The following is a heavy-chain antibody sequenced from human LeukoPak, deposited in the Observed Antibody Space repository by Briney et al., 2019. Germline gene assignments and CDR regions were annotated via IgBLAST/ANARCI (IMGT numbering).Heavy chain of an antibody. J-gene: IGHJ4*02. Sequence: GESLKISCKGSGYSFISYWIGWVRQMPGKGLEWMGIIYPGDSDTRYSPSFQGQVTISADKSISTAYLQWSSLNTSDTAMYYCARYTDHYYFDYWGQGTLVTVPS. V-gene: IGHV5-51*01. CDR1: GYSFISYW. CDR2: IYPGDSDT. CDR3: ARYTDHYYFDY. D-gene: IGHD1-1*01.